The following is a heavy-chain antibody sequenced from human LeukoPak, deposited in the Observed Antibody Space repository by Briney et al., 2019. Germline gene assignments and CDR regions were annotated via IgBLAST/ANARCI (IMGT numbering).Heavy chain of an antibody. CDR2: IKFDESEI. J-gene: IGHJ4*02. CDR3: AKEATTQPYYFDS. CDR1: GFTFSDYW. D-gene: IGHD1-1*01. V-gene: IGHV3-7*04. Sequence: GGSLRLSCAASGFTFSDYWMAWVRQSPGTGLEWVANIKFDESEIHYAGSAKGRSTISRDNTKSSLYLQMNSLRTEDTAVYYCAKEATTQPYYFDSWGQGTLVSVSS.